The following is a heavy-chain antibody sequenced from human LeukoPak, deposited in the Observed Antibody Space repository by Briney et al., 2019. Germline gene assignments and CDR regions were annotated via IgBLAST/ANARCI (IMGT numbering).Heavy chain of an antibody. Sequence: PGGSLRLSCVGFGFTFSNYNLNWVRQAPGKGLEWVSSISRSGGSTYYAESVKGRLTISRDNAESSVYLQVNSLRVEDTAVYYCARAHNWKYGTFDHWGQGTLVTVSS. CDR2: ISRSGGST. CDR1: GFTFSNYN. D-gene: IGHD1-7*01. CDR3: ARAHNWKYGTFDH. V-gene: IGHV3-21*01. J-gene: IGHJ4*02.